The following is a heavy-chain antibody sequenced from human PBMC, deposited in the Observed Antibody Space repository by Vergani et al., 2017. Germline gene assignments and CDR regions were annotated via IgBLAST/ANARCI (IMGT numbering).Heavy chain of an antibody. CDR2: INHSGST. CDR3: ARGLTRVRYCSGGSCYRGVDP. CDR1: GGSFSGYY. J-gene: IGHJ5*02. D-gene: IGHD2-15*01. V-gene: IGHV4-34*01. Sequence: QVQLQQWGAGLLKPSETLSLTCAVYGGSFSGYYWSWIRQPPGKGLEWIGEINHSGSTNYNPSLQSRVTISVDTSKNQFSLKLSSVTAADTAVYYCARGLTRVRYCSGGSCYRGVDPWGQGTLVTVSS.